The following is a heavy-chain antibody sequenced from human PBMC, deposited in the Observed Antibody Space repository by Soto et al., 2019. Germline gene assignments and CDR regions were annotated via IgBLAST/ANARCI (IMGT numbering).Heavy chain of an antibody. D-gene: IGHD2-2*01. Sequence: SVKVSCKASGVSFSGYAFSWVRQAPGQGLEWMGGIMPLFGKPDYAQKFQGRVTITADESTSTTYMDLSSLRSEDTALYFCASASSTSWLYYFDYWGQGTRVTVSS. CDR3: ASASSTSWLYYFDY. J-gene: IGHJ4*02. V-gene: IGHV1-69*13. CDR1: GVSFSGYA. CDR2: IMPLFGKP.